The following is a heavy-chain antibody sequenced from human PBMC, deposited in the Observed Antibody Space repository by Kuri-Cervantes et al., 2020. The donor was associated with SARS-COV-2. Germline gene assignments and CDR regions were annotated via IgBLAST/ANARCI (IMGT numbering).Heavy chain of an antibody. CDR3: ARHTQGDN. Sequence: GESLKISCAASGFTFSSYGMHWVRRPPGKGLEWVANIKQDGSEKYYVDPVKGRFTISRDNAKNSLYLQMNSLRAEDTAVYYCARHTQGDNWGQGTLVTVSS. V-gene: IGHV3-7*01. CDR1: GFTFSSYG. CDR2: IKQDGSEK. J-gene: IGHJ4*02.